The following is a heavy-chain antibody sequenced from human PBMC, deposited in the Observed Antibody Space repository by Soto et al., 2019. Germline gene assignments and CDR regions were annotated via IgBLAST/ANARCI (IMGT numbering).Heavy chain of an antibody. CDR3: ARRYIAAPSTAFDL. J-gene: IGHJ4*02. D-gene: IGHD6-13*01. CDR1: GYRFSTYW. V-gene: IGHV5-51*01. CDR2: IYPAYSDT. Sequence: GESLKISCQGSGYRFSTYWLHWVRQLTGKGLESVGIIYPAYSDTRYSPSFQGQVTISADNTISTTYLQWSSLKASDTAMYFCARRYIAAPSTAFDLWGQGTRVTVSS.